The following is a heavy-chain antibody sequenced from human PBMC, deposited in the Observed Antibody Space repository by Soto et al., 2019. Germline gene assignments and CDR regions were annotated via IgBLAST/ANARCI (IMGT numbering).Heavy chain of an antibody. V-gene: IGHV3-15*01. D-gene: IGHD2-15*01. Sequence: PGGSLRLSCAASGFTFSNAWMSWVRQAPGKGLEWVGRIKSKTDGGTTDYAAPVKGRFTISRDDSKNTLYLQMNSLKTEDTAVYYCTTVRGREYQPWYYGMDVWGQGTTVTVSS. CDR3: TTVRGREYQPWYYGMDV. CDR2: IKSKTDGGTT. J-gene: IGHJ6*02. CDR1: GFTFSNAW.